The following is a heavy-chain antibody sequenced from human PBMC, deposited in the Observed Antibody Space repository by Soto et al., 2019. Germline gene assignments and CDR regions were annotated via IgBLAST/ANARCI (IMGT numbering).Heavy chain of an antibody. D-gene: IGHD6-19*01. CDR2: INEDGGLK. J-gene: IGHJ4*02. Sequence: HPGGSLRLSCAASGFTFSTYWMTWVRQAPGKGLEWVANINEDGGLKYYVDSVKGRFTISRDNAMNSLYLQMHSLRAEDSAVYYCASGNSGWDYWGQGTQVTVSS. V-gene: IGHV3-7*03. CDR3: ASGNSGWDY. CDR1: GFTFSTYW.